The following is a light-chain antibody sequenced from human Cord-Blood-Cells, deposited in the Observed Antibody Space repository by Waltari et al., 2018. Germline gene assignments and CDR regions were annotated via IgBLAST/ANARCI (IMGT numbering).Light chain of an antibody. CDR3: QQSYSTPT. V-gene: IGKV1-39*01. J-gene: IGKJ1*01. Sequence: DIQMTQSPSSLSASVGDRVTITCRASQSISSYLNWYQQKPGKAPKLLIYAASSLQSGVPSRFSSSGSGTDFSLTISSLPPEDVATYYCQQSYSTPTFGQGTKVEIK. CDR2: AAS. CDR1: QSISSY.